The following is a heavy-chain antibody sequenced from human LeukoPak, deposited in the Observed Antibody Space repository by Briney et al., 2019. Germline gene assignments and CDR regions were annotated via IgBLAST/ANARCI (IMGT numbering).Heavy chain of an antibody. V-gene: IGHV3-23*01. CDR3: AKDPSEGGRPSWSDP. CDR1: GFTFSSYA. Sequence: GGSLRLSCAASGFTFSSYAMSWVRQAPGQGLKWVSHFNGSGGSTYYADSVKGRFTISRDNSKNTLYLQMNSLRAEDTAVYYCAKDPSEGGRPSWSDPWGQGTLVTVSS. J-gene: IGHJ5*02. CDR2: FNGSGGST. D-gene: IGHD1-26*01.